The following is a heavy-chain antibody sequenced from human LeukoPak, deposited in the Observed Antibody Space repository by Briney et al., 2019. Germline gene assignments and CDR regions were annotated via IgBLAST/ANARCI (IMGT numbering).Heavy chain of an antibody. CDR1: GGSISSSSYY. V-gene: IGHV4-39*01. J-gene: IGHJ3*02. D-gene: IGHD3-22*01. CDR3: ARASTPYDSSGYLAFDI. Sequence: PSETLSLTCTVSGGSISSSSYYWGWIRQPPGKGLEWIGSIYYSGSTYYNPSLKSRVTISVDTSKNQFSLKLSSVTAADTAVYYCARASTPYDSSGYLAFDIWGQGTMLTVSS. CDR2: IYYSGST.